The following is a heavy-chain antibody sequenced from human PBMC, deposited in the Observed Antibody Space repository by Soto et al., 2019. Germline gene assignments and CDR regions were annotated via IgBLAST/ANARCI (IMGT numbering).Heavy chain of an antibody. Sequence: SLRLSCAASGFTFSRYAMNWVRQAPGKGLEWLSAIGGSGASTYYADSVQGRFTISRDNSKNTVYLQMNSLRAEDSAVYYCAKDLSSIPGRFDPWGQGTLVTVSS. V-gene: IGHV3-23*01. J-gene: IGHJ5*02. CDR2: IGGSGAST. D-gene: IGHD6-6*01. CDR3: AKDLSSIPGRFDP. CDR1: GFTFSRYA.